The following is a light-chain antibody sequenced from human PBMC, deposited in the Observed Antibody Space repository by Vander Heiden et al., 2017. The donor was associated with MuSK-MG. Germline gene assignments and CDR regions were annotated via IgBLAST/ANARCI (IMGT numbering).Light chain of an antibody. Sequence: DIVMTQSPDSLAVSLGERATINCKSSQNVLSSSNNKNYLAWYQQKPGQPPKLLIYWASTRESGVPDRFSGSGSETDFTLTISSLQAEDVAVYYCQQEDSTPFTFGRGTKVEIK. CDR1: QNVLSSSNNKNY. CDR3: QQEDSTPFT. V-gene: IGKV4-1*01. CDR2: WAS. J-gene: IGKJ4*01.